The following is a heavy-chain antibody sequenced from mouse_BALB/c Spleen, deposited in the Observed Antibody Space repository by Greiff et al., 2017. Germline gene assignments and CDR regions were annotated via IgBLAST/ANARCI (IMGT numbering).Heavy chain of an antibody. CDR2: ISSGGSYT. V-gene: IGHV5-9-4*01. CDR3: ARDYGYDEAMDY. Sequence: EVKVVESGGGLVKPGGSLKLSCAASGFTFSSYVMSWVRQSPEKRLEWVAEISSGGSYTYYPDTVTGRFTISRDNAKNTLYLEMSSLRSEDTAMYYCARDYGYDEAMDYWGQGTSVTVSS. CDR1: GFTFSSYV. D-gene: IGHD1-2*01. J-gene: IGHJ4*01.